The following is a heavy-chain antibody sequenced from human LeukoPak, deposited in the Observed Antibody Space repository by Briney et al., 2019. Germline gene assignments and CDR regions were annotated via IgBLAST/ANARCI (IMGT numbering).Heavy chain of an antibody. J-gene: IGHJ4*02. V-gene: IGHV4-30-4*08. CDR3: ASARRDY. CDR1: GASISSGDYY. CDR2: INHSGST. Sequence: PSQTLSLTCTVSGASISSGDYYWSWIHQPPGKGLEWIGEINHSGSTNYNPSLKSRVTISVDTSKNQFSLKLSSVTAAGTAVYYCASARRDYWGQGTLVTVSS.